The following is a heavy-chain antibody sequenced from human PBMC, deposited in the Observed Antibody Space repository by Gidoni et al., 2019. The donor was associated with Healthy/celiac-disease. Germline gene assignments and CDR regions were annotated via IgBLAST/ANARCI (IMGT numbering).Heavy chain of an antibody. J-gene: IGHJ6*02. CDR1: GGSVSSGSYY. V-gene: IGHV4-61*01. CDR3: ARDPRYSYGSTYGMDV. CDR2: IYYSGST. D-gene: IGHD5-18*01. Sequence: GKPSETLSLTCTVSGGSVSSGSYYWSWIRQPPGKGLEWIGYIYYSGSTNYNPSLKSRVTISVDTSKTQFSLKLSSVTAADTAVYYCARDPRYSYGSTYGMDVWGQGTTVTVSS.